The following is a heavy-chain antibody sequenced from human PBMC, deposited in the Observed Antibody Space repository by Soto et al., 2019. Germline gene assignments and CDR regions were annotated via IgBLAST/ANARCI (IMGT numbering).Heavy chain of an antibody. CDR1: GGTFSSYA. Sequence: VASVKVSCKASGGTFSSYAISWVRQAPGQGFEWMGGIIPIFGTASYAQKFQGRVTMTADASTSTAYMELSSLRSEDTAVYYCARGVDDFWSGTYYYMDVWGKGTTVTVSS. CDR3: ARGVDDFWSGTYYYMDV. D-gene: IGHD3-3*01. CDR2: IIPIFGTA. V-gene: IGHV1-69*13. J-gene: IGHJ6*03.